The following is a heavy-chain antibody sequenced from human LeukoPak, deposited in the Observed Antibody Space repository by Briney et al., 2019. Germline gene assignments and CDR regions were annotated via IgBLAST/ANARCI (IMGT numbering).Heavy chain of an antibody. CDR3: ARGDSSGWYEDAFDI. J-gene: IGHJ3*02. CDR2: IYSGGST. CDR1: GFTVSSNY. D-gene: IGHD6-19*01. V-gene: IGHV3-53*04. Sequence: GGSLRLSCAASGFTVSSNYMGWVRQAPGKGLEWVSVIYSGGSTYYADSVKGRFTISRHNSKNTLYLQMNSLRAEDTAVYYCARGDSSGWYEDAFDIWGQGTMVTVSS.